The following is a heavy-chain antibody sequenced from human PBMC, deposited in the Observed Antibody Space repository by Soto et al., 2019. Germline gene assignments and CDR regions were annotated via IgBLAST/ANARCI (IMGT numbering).Heavy chain of an antibody. CDR1: GYRFSDYY. CDR3: ARERGGAMATLVYYYFYMDV. D-gene: IGHD5-18*01. CDR2: MNPNSGDT. Sequence: QVQLVQSGAEVKKPGASVTVSCKASGYRFSDYYLHWVRQAPGQGPGWMGWMNPNSGDTKYAQKFKGRVTMTRDTSVMTVFMEMNWLKSDDTAVYYWARERGGAMATLVYYYFYMDVWGIGTTVTVSS. J-gene: IGHJ6*03. V-gene: IGHV1-2*02.